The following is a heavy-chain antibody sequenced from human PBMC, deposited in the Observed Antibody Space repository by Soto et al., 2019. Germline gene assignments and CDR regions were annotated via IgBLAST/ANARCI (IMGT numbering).Heavy chain of an antibody. Sequence: SETLSLTCAVSGGSISSSNWWSWVRQPPGKGLEWIGEIYHSGSTNYNPSLKSRVTISVDKSKNQFSLTLSSVTAADTAVYYCAQRTPRTVLYDYWGQGTLVTVSS. CDR3: AQRTPRTVLYDY. CDR1: GGSISSSNW. CDR2: IYHSGST. V-gene: IGHV4-4*02. D-gene: IGHD2-15*01. J-gene: IGHJ4*02.